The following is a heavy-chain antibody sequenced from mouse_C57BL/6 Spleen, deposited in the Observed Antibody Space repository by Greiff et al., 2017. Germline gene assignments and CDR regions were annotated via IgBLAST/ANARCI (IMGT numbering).Heavy chain of an antibody. CDR2: IDPETGGT. CDR3: TRYDYSNGGFAY. CDR1: GYTFTDYE. J-gene: IGHJ3*01. D-gene: IGHD2-5*01. V-gene: IGHV1-15*01. Sequence: VQLQQSGAELVRPGASVTLSCKASGYTFTDYEMHWVKQTPVHGLEWIGAIDPETGGTAYNQKFKGKAILTADKSSSTAYMELRSLTSEDSAVYYCTRYDYSNGGFAYWGQGTLVTVSA.